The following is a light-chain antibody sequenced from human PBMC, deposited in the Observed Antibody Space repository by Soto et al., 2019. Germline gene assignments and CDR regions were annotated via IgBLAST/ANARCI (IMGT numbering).Light chain of an antibody. CDR3: AAWDDSLNAYV. V-gene: IGLV1-44*01. J-gene: IGLJ1*01. CDR1: SSNIGSNS. CDR2: IDN. Sequence: QSVLTQPPSASGTPGQRVTIACSGSSSNIGSNSVNWYQQLPGTAPKLLICIDNQRPSGVPDRFSGSKSGTSASLAISGLQSEDEADYYCAAWDDSLNAYVFGPGTKLTVL.